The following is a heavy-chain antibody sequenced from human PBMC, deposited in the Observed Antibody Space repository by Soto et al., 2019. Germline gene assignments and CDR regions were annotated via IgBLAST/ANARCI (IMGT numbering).Heavy chain of an antibody. Sequence: QVQLQESGPGLVKPSETLSLTRTVSGGSISSYYWSWIRQPPGKGLEWIGFIFYSGSTSYNPSLKSRVTISIDPSEYQFSLKLNSVTAADTAVYYCASMIGDPVLSFDSWGQGTLVAVSS. CDR1: GGSISSYY. D-gene: IGHD3-10*02. CDR2: IFYSGST. V-gene: IGHV4-59*01. CDR3: ASMIGDPVLSFDS. J-gene: IGHJ5*01.